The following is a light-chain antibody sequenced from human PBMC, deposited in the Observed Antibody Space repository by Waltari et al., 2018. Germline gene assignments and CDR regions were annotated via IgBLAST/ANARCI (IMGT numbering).Light chain of an antibody. CDR1: QSVLYSSNNKNY. J-gene: IGKJ2*01. V-gene: IGKV4-1*01. Sequence: DIVMTQSPDSLAVSLGERAPINCKSSQSVLYSSNNKNYLAWYQQKPGQPPKPLIYWASTRESGVPDRFSGSGSGTDFTLTISSLQAEDVAVYYCQQYYSTPYTFGQGTKLEIK. CDR3: QQYYSTPYT. CDR2: WAS.